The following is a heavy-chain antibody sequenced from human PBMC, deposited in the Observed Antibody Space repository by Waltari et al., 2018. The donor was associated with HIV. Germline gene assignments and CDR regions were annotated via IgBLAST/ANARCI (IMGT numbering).Heavy chain of an antibody. CDR2: ISVFNANT. J-gene: IGHJ5*02. CDR1: GYTFNNYG. CDR3: GRDLFPRLQLRSDWIDP. D-gene: IGHD1-1*01. Sequence: QVQLEQSGTEVKKPGASVKLSCRASGYTFNNYGIHWVRPAPGKGHEWMGGISVFNANTNYAQKFQGRVTMTADTATRTVYLELRSLKSDDTAVYFCGRDLFPRLQLRSDWIDPWGQGTLVIVSS. V-gene: IGHV1-18*04.